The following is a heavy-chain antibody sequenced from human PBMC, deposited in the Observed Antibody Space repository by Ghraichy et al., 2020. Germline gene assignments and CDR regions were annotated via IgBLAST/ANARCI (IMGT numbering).Heavy chain of an antibody. Sequence: SETLSLTCAVYGGSFSGYYWSWIRQPPGKGLEWIGEINHSGSTNYNPSLKSRVTISVDTSKNQFSLKLSSVTAADTAVYYCARLPMVRGVIQWGQGTLVTVSS. D-gene: IGHD3-10*01. J-gene: IGHJ4*02. CDR2: INHSGST. CDR3: ARLPMVRGVIQ. CDR1: GGSFSGYY. V-gene: IGHV4-34*01.